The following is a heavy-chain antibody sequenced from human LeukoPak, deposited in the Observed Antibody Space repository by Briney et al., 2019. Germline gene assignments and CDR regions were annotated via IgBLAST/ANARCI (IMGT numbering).Heavy chain of an antibody. CDR3: VSTATFDY. V-gene: IGHV3-7*01. CDR1: GFTFSNYW. Sequence: GGSLRLSCAASGFTFSNYWMSWVRQAPGKGLEWVANIKQDGSEKNYVDSVKRRFTISRDNGKNSLYLQMNSLRAEDTALYYCVSTATFDYWGQGALVTVPS. D-gene: IGHD2-21*02. CDR2: IKQDGSEK. J-gene: IGHJ4*02.